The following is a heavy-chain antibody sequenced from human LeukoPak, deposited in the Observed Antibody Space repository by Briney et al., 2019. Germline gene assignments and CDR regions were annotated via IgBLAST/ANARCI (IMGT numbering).Heavy chain of an antibody. V-gene: IGHV3-11*01. CDR2: ISSSGSTI. Sequence: GGSLRLSCAASGFTFSDYYMSWIRQAPGKGLEWVSYISSSGSTIYYADSVKGRFTISMDNAKNSLYLQMNSLRAEDTAVYYCAKDQVISGSEASDIWGQGTMVTVSS. CDR1: GFTFSDYY. D-gene: IGHD2-21*01. J-gene: IGHJ3*02. CDR3: AKDQVISGSEASDI.